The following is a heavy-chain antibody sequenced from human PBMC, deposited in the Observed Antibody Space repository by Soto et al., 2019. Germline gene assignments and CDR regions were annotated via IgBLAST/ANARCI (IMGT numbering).Heavy chain of an antibody. Sequence: GGSLRLSCAASGFTFSSYSVNWVRQAPGKGLEWVSYISSSSSTIHYADSVKGRFTISRDNAKNSLYLQMNSLRAEDTAVYYCARFPHGDYFDYWGQGTLVTVSS. CDR3: ARFPHGDYFDY. CDR1: GFTFSSYS. J-gene: IGHJ4*02. V-gene: IGHV3-48*01. CDR2: ISSSSSTI. D-gene: IGHD4-17*01.